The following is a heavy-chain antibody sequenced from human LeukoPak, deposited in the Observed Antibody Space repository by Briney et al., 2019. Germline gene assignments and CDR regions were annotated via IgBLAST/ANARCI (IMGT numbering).Heavy chain of an antibody. Sequence: SETLSLTCAVSGDSISNTAYWWGWIRQSPGKGLEWIGSVSYFGTTSYSPSLKSRVTMSIDTSKKQFSLQLSSVTDADTAVYYCTRLPLDYSVDYWGQGALVSVSS. CDR1: GDSISNTAYW. CDR3: TRLPLDYSVDY. CDR2: VSYFGTT. V-gene: IGHV4-39*01. D-gene: IGHD4-11*01. J-gene: IGHJ4*02.